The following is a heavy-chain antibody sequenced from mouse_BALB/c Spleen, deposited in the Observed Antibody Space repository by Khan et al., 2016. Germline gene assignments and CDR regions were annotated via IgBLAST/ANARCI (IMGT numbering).Heavy chain of an antibody. CDR3: AMRGLWVRRYYFDY. CDR2: IYPGSGST. V-gene: IGHV1-81*01. Sequence: QVRLHQSGPELVKPGASVKMSCKASAYTFTEYVISWVKQRTGQGLEWIGEIYPGSGSTYYNEKFKGKATLTADKSSTTAYMQLSSLTSEDSAVYFCAMRGLWVRRYYFDYWGQGTTLTVSS. CDR1: AYTFTEYV. J-gene: IGHJ2*01. D-gene: IGHD2-14*01.